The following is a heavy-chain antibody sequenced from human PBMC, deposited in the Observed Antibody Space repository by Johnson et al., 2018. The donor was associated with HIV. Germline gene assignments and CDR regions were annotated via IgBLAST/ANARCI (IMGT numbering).Heavy chain of an antibody. Sequence: VQLVESGGGLVKPGGSLRLSCAASGFSFTSAWMSWVRQAPGKGLEWVGHINSKTDGGTTDYAAPVKGKFSISRDDSKNTLYLQMNSLKTEDTAVYYCSTGFSSWAFDIWGQGTMVTVSS. J-gene: IGHJ3*02. CDR3: STGFSSWAFDI. V-gene: IGHV3-15*05. D-gene: IGHD6-13*01. CDR2: INSKTDGGTT. CDR1: GFSFTSAW.